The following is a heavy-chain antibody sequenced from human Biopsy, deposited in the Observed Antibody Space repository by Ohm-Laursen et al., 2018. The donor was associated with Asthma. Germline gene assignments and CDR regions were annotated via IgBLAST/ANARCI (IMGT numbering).Heavy chain of an antibody. CDR3: ARIKIRIGAGTDRYFDL. D-gene: IGHD3-16*01. J-gene: IGHJ2*01. CDR1: GYPFTDYS. V-gene: IGHV1-2*06. CDR2: IGPNSGGT. Sequence: ATVKISCKASGYPFTDYSVHWVRQAPGQGLEWMGRIGPNSGGTNYAQKFLGRVTMTRDTSVNTAFMVLSRLRSDDTAVYYCARIKIRIGAGTDRYFDLWGRGTLVTVSS.